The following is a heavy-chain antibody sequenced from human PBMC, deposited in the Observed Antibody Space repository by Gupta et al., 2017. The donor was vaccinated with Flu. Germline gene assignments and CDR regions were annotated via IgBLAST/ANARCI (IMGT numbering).Heavy chain of an antibody. D-gene: IGHD3-10*01. V-gene: IGHV4-34*01. Sequence: QVQLQQWGAGLLKPSETLSLTCAVYGGSFSGYYWSWIRQPPGKGLEWIGEINHSGSTNYNPSLKSRVTISVDTSKNQFSLKLSSVTAADTAVYYCARGRKVRGVIYYYYGMDVWGQGTTVTVS. CDR3: ARGRKVRGVIYYYYGMDV. CDR2: INHSGST. CDR1: GGSFSGYY. J-gene: IGHJ6*02.